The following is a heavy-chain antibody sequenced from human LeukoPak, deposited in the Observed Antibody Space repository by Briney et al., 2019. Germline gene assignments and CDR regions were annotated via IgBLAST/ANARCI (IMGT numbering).Heavy chain of an antibody. CDR2: ITSSSSYI. V-gene: IGHV3-21*01. Sequence: PGGSLRLSCAGSGFTFSSYSMNWVRQAPGKGLEWVSSITSSSSYIYYADSVKGRFTISRDNAKKSVYLQMNSLRAEDTAVYYCARGSTYSSGWHTGFDYWGQGTLVTVSS. D-gene: IGHD6-19*01. J-gene: IGHJ4*02. CDR3: ARGSTYSSGWHTGFDY. CDR1: GFTFSSYS.